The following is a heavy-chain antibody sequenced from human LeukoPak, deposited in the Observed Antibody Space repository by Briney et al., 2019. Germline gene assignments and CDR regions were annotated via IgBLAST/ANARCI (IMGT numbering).Heavy chain of an antibody. CDR1: GGTFSSYA. CDR3: ARVWRTSPYYFDY. J-gene: IGHJ4*02. CDR2: INPSGGST. V-gene: IGHV1-46*01. D-gene: IGHD1-1*01. Sequence: ASVKVSCKASGGTFSSYAISWARQAPGQGPEWMGIINPSGGSTSYAPKFQGRVTMTRDTSTSTVYMELSSLRSEDTAVYYCARVWRTSPYYFDYWGQGTLVTVSS.